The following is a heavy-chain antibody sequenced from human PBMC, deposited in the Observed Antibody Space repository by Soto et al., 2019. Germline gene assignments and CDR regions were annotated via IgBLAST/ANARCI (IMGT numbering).Heavy chain of an antibody. V-gene: IGHV1-18*01. Sequence: ASVKVSCKASGYTFTSYGISWVRQAPGQGLEWMGWISAYNGNTNYAQKLQGRVTMTTDTSTSTAYMELRSLRSDDTAVYYCARFYDFWSGYFQGYYMDVWGKGTTVTVSS. J-gene: IGHJ6*03. CDR1: GYTFTSYG. D-gene: IGHD3-3*01. CDR2: ISAYNGNT. CDR3: ARFYDFWSGYFQGYYMDV.